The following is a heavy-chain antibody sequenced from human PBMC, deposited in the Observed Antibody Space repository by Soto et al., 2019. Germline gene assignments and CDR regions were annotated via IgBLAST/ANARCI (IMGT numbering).Heavy chain of an antibody. D-gene: IGHD6-6*01. V-gene: IGHV3-21*01. CDR2: ISSSSSYI. J-gene: IGHJ6*02. CDR3: ARVETYSSSSVYYYYGMDV. CDR1: GFTFSSYS. Sequence: GGSLRLSCAASGFTFSSYSMNWVRQAPGKGLEWVSSISSSSSYIYYADSVKGRFTISRDNAKNSLYLQMNSLRAEDMAVYYCARVETYSSSSVYYYYGMDVWGQGTTVTVSS.